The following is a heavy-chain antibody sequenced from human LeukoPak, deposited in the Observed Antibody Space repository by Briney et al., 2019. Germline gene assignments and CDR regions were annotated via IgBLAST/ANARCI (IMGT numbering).Heavy chain of an antibody. D-gene: IGHD1-1*01. CDR3: ARDAHDEFRTEADYFDY. CDR2: ISAYNGNT. J-gene: IGHJ4*02. V-gene: IGHV1-18*01. Sequence: ASVKVSCKASGYTFTSYGISWVRQAPGQGLEWMGWISAYNGNTNYAQKLQGRVTMTTDTSTSTAYMELRSLRSDDTAVYYCARDAHDEFRTEADYFDYWGQGTLVTVSS. CDR1: GYTFTSYG.